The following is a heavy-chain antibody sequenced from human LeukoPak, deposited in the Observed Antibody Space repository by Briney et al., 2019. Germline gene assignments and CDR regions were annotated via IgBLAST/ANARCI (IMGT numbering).Heavy chain of an antibody. CDR1: GGSVSGTSYY. Sequence: ASETLSLTCTVSGGSVSGTSYYWAWIRQPPGKGLEWIGTISCTGSTSYNPSLKSRVTISADTSRNQFSLRLTSVTAADTAIFYCARHRDHYGSGYHFDFWGQGTLVTVSS. V-gene: IGHV4-39*01. CDR2: ISCTGST. J-gene: IGHJ4*02. D-gene: IGHD3-10*01. CDR3: ARHRDHYGSGYHFDF.